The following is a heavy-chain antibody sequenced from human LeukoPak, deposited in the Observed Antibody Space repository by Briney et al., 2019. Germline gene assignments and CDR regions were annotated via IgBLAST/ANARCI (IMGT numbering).Heavy chain of an antibody. J-gene: IGHJ4*02. D-gene: IGHD1-26*01. CDR2: ISYDGSNK. V-gene: IGHV3-30*18. CDR3: AKDRGLSSPPFDY. Sequence: GGSLRLSCAASGFPFSSYGMHWVRQAPGKGLEWLAVISYDGSNKYYADSVKGRFTISRDNSKNTLYLQMNSLRAEDTAVYYCAKDRGLSSPPFDYWGQGTLVTVSS. CDR1: GFPFSSYG.